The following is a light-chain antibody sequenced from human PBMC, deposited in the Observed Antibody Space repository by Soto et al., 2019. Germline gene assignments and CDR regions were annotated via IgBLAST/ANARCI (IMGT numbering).Light chain of an antibody. CDR3: CSYAGSNTWV. Sequence: QSALTQPASVSGSPGQSITISCIGTSSDAGNYNLVSWYQQLPGKAPKLMIYEGSKRPSGVSNRFSGSNSGTTASLTISGLKAEDEADYHCCSYAGSNTWVFGGGTKLTVL. CDR2: EGS. CDR1: SSDAGNYNL. J-gene: IGLJ3*02. V-gene: IGLV2-23*01.